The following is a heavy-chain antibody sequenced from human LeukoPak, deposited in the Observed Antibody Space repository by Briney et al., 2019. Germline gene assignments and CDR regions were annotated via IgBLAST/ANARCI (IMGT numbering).Heavy chain of an antibody. V-gene: IGHV4-59*01. CDR2: IYYSGST. CDR1: GGSISSYY. D-gene: IGHD4/OR15-4a*01. CDR3: ARERSVLYYYYGMDV. Sequence: PSETLSLTCTVSGGSISSYYWSWIRQPPGKGLEWIGYIYYSGSTNYNPSLKSRVTISVDTSKNQFSLKLSSVTAADTAVYYCARERSVLYYYYGMDVWGQGTTVTVSS. J-gene: IGHJ6*02.